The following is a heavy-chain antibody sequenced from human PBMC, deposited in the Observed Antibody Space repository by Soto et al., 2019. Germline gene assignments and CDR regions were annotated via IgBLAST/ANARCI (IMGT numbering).Heavy chain of an antibody. CDR3: ARDSGYSSGGYDLQDV. V-gene: IGHV3-48*01. J-gene: IGHJ6*04. Sequence: EVQLVESGGGLVQPGGSMRLSCAASGFTFSSYSMNWVRQATGKGLEWVSYISSSSSTLYYADSVKGRFTISRDNAKHSLYLQMNSLRAEDTAVYYCARDSGYSSGGYDLQDVWGKGTTVTVSS. CDR2: ISSSSSTL. D-gene: IGHD6-19*01. CDR1: GFTFSSYS.